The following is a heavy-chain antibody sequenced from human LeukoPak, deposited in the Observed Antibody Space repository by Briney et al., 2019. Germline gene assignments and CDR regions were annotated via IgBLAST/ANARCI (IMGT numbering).Heavy chain of an antibody. CDR1: GFTFSDYY. D-gene: IGHD5-18*01. J-gene: IGHJ4*02. CDR3: AKDKMEGYSYGRGYFDY. CDR2: ISSSGSTI. V-gene: IGHV3-11*04. Sequence: PGGSLRLSCAASGFTFSDYYMSWIRQAPGKGLEWVSYISSSGSTIYYADSVKGRFTISRDNAKNSLYLQMNSLRAEDTAVYYCAKDKMEGYSYGRGYFDYWGQGTLVTVSS.